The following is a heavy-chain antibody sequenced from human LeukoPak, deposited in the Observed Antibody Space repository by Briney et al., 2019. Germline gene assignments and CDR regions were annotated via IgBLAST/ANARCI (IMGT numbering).Heavy chain of an antibody. D-gene: IGHD2-15*01. CDR3: AKGTCIARRCYGNAFDI. J-gene: IGHJ3*02. Sequence: HRGGTLSLSCTASGFIFNNYAMRWVRQAPGKGLQWVSTITNTGGRIDYVESVKGRFTISRDNSNNTLSLQMNSLRPEDTATYYYAKGTCIARRCYGNAFDIWGQGTVVTVSS. CDR1: GFIFNNYA. CDR2: ITNTGGRI. V-gene: IGHV3-23*01.